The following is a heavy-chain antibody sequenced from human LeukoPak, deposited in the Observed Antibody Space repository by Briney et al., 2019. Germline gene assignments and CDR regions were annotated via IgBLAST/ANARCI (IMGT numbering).Heavy chain of an antibody. V-gene: IGHV4-39*02. CDR3: ARDRRGFDP. CDR1: GGSISSDY. CDR2: IYYSGST. J-gene: IGHJ5*02. Sequence: SETLSLTCRVSGGSISSDYWGWIRQPPGKGLEWIGSIYYSGSTYYNPSLKSRVTISVDTSKNQFSLKLSSVTAADTAVYYCARDRRGFDPWGQGTLVTVSS.